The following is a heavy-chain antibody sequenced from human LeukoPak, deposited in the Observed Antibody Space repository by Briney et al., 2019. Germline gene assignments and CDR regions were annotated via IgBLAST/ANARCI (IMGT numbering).Heavy chain of an antibody. CDR1: GYTFTSYD. CDR2: MNPNSGNT. Sequence: ASVKVSCKASGYTFTSYDINWVRQAAGQGLEWMGWMNPNSGNTGYAQKFHGRVTITRNTSISTAYMELSSLRSEDTAVYYCARALRTQYGAPLDYWGQGTLVTVSS. CDR3: ARALRTQYGAPLDY. D-gene: IGHD4-17*01. J-gene: IGHJ4*02. V-gene: IGHV1-8*03.